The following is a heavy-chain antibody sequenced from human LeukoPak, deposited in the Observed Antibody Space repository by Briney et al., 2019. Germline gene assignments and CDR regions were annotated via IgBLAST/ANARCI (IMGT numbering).Heavy chain of an antibody. J-gene: IGHJ5*02. Sequence: PETLSHTSSVSGASVTSGGFYWGWLRQPPGKGPEWIATVYYTGSTYYNPSLKSRVTISIDTSKNQFSLRLTSVTTTDTAIYHCARHSGSGSLSRPFDPWGQGTLVADSS. D-gene: IGHD3-10*01. CDR1: GASVTSGGFY. CDR3: ARHSGSGSLSRPFDP. V-gene: IGHV4-39*01. CDR2: VYYTGST.